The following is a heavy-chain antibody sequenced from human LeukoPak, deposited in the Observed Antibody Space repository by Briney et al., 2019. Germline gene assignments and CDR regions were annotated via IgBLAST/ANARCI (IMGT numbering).Heavy chain of an antibody. Sequence: GGSLRLSCAASGFTFSSSAMSWVRQAPGKGLEWVSAISNNGGYTYYADSVKGRFTVSRDNSKNTLFLQMNSLRAEDTAVYYCAKDGGLWVSAHWGDSWGRGTLVTVSS. CDR2: ISNNGGYT. CDR3: AKDGGLWVSAHWGDS. D-gene: IGHD7-27*01. CDR1: GFTFSSSA. V-gene: IGHV3-23*01. J-gene: IGHJ4*02.